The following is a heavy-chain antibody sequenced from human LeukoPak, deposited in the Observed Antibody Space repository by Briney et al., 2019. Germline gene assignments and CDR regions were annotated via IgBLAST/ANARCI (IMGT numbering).Heavy chain of an antibody. J-gene: IGHJ4*02. CDR2: ISYDGRQN. V-gene: IGHV3-30*04. CDR1: GFTFSTYA. D-gene: IGHD3-3*01. Sequence: PGRSLRLSCAASGFTFSTYAMNWVRQAPGKGLEWVAVISYDGRQNYYADSVKGRFTISRDNAKNSLYLQMNSLRAEDTAVYYCARDFDYDFWSGYSVTPSMGYFDYWGQGTLVTVSS. CDR3: ARDFDYDFWSGYSVTPSMGYFDY.